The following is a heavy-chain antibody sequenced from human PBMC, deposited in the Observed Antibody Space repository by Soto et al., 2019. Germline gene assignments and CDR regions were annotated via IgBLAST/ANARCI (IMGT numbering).Heavy chain of an antibody. CDR3: ARDSSGWYTFYYYYGMDV. J-gene: IGHJ6*02. CDR2: ISAYNGNT. Sequence: ASVKVSCKASGYTFTSYGISWVRQAPGQGLEWMGWISAYNGNTNYAQKLQGRVTMTTDTSTSTAYMELRSLRSDDTAVYYCARDSSGWYTFYYYYGMDVWGQGTTVTVSS. CDR1: GYTFTSYG. V-gene: IGHV1-18*01. D-gene: IGHD6-19*01.